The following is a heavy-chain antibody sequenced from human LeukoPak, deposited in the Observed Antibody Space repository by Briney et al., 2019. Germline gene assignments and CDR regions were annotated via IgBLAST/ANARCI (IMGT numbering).Heavy chain of an antibody. CDR2: IFTAGST. D-gene: IGHD1-14*01. V-gene: IGHV3-53*01. CDR1: GFFVSNYY. J-gene: IGHJ3*02. CDR3: ARAGYLGTDAFDI. Sequence: GGSLRLSCAVSGFFVSNYYMDWVRQAPGKGLDWVSVIFTAGSTYNADSVKGRFTISRDNFKNTLYLQMNSLRAEVTAVYYCARAGYLGTDAFDIWGQGTMVTVSS.